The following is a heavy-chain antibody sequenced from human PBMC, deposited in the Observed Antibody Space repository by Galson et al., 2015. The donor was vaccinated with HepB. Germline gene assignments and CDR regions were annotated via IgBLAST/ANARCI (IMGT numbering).Heavy chain of an antibody. Sequence: SLRLSCAASGFTFSNAWMSWVRQAPGKGLEWVGRIKSKTDGGTTDYAAPVKGRFTISRDDSKNTLYLQMNSLKTEDTAVYYCTTAISRGPLVYWGQGTLVTVSS. V-gene: IGHV3-15*01. J-gene: IGHJ4*02. CDR2: IKSKTDGGTT. D-gene: IGHD2-21*01. CDR1: GFTFSNAW. CDR3: TTAISRGPLVY.